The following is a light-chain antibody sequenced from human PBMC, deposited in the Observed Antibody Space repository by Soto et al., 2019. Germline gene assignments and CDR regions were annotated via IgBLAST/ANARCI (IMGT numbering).Light chain of an antibody. CDR2: NVK. CDR1: RTDVNGYDY. Sequence: QSVLTQPASVSGSPGQSIAISCTGVRTDVNGYDYVSWNKKNPGQAHQPKIYNVKNRPSGVFKPFSGSKSGDTASLTISGLQAEDEADYYCTSYTSSTPFYVFGTGTKVTVL. CDR3: TSYTSSTPFYV. J-gene: IGLJ1*01. V-gene: IGLV2-14*03.